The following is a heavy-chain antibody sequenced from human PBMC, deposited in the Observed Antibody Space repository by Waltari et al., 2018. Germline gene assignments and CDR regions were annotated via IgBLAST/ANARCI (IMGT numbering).Heavy chain of an antibody. CDR3: ARDEGGSFN. Sequence: QVQLVQSGAEVKKPGASVKVSCKASGYTFTGYYMHWVRQAPGQGLEWMGRINPNSGRTHYAQKLQGRVTMPRDTSISTAYMELSRLRSDDTAVYYCARDEGGSFNWGQGTLVTVSS. D-gene: IGHD1-26*01. CDR2: INPNSGRT. J-gene: IGHJ4*02. CDR1: GYTFTGYY. V-gene: IGHV1-2*06.